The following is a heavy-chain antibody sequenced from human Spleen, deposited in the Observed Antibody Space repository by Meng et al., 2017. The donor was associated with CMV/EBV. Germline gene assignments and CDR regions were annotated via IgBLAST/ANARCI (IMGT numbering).Heavy chain of an antibody. CDR3: ARDGVEMATISVPGYFDY. V-gene: IGHV3-30*04. CDR2: ISYDGSNK. CDR1: FNFISDA. Sequence: FNFISDAMHGDGQAPGKGLEGVAVISYDGSNKYYADSVKGRFTISRDNSKNTLYLQMNSLRAEDTAVYYCARDGVEMATISVPGYFDYWGQGTLVTVSS. J-gene: IGHJ4*02. D-gene: IGHD5-24*01.